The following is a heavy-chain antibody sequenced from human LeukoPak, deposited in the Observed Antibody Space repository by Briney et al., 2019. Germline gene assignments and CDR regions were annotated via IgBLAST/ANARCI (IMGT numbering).Heavy chain of an antibody. J-gene: IGHJ4*02. D-gene: IGHD6-13*01. V-gene: IGHV3-21*01. CDR1: GFTFSSYS. CDR2: ISSTSSHI. Sequence: GGSLRLSCVASGFTFSSYSMNWVRQAPGKGLEWVSCISSTSSHIYYADSVRGRFTISRDNAKNSVYLQMNSLRAEDTAVYYCTRAVAAADFSPGYWGPGTLVTVSS. CDR3: TRAVAAADFSPGY.